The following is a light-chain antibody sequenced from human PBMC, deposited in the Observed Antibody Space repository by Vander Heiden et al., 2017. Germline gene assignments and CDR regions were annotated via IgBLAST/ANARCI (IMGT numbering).Light chain of an antibody. J-gene: IGKJ1*01. CDR3: QQSCSTPPT. CDR2: AAS. V-gene: IGKV1-39*01. Sequence: IQMTQSPSSLSASVGDRVTITCRASQSISSYLNWYQQKPGKAPKLLIYAASSLQSGVPSRVSGSGSGTDFTLTISSLQPEDFATYYCQQSCSTPPTFGQGTKVEIK. CDR1: QSISSY.